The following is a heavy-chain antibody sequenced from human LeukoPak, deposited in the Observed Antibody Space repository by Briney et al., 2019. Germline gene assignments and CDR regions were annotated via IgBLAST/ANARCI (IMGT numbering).Heavy chain of an antibody. Sequence: PSETQTLTCTVSGDSISSQYWSWIRQPPGKGLEWIGYIYYSGSTNYNPSLKSRVTISEDTSKNQFSLKLTPVTAADTAVYYCARSGYCSGGRCYARGRFDYWGQGVPPSVSS. J-gene: IGHJ4*02. CDR2: IYYSGST. CDR1: GDSISSQY. V-gene: IGHV4-59*08. D-gene: IGHD2-15*01. CDR3: ARSGYCSGGRCYARGRFDY.